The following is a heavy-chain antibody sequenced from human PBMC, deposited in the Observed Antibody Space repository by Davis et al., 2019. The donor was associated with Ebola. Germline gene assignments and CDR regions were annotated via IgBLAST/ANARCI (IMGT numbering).Heavy chain of an antibody. CDR3: ARSAQSMEWELLSAFDI. V-gene: IGHV1-69*13. D-gene: IGHD1-26*01. CDR1: GGTFSSYA. Sequence: SVKVSCKASGGTFSSYAISWVRQAPGQGLEWMGGIIPIFGTANYAQKFQGRVTITADESTSTAYMELSSLRSEDTAVYYCARSAQSMEWELLSAFDIWGQGTMVTVSS. CDR2: IIPIFGTA. J-gene: IGHJ3*02.